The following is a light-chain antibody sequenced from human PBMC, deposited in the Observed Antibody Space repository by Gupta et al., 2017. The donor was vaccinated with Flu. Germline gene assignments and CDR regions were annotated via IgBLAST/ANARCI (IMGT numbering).Light chain of an antibody. CDR2: EVS. Sequence: QSALTQPASVSGSPGQSITLSCTGTSSDVGAYNYVSWYQQHPGEAPRLMMYEVSYRPSGISNRFSGSKSGNTASMTISGLRAEDESYYYCSSYTGSGTVFGGGTKVAVL. J-gene: IGLJ3*02. CDR1: SSDVGAYNY. CDR3: SSYTGSGTV. V-gene: IGLV2-14*01.